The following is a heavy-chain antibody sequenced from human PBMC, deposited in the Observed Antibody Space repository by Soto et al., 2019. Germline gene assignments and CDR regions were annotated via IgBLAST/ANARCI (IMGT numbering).Heavy chain of an antibody. CDR1: RYIFTAYF. CDR3: ASDDPGARFDP. J-gene: IGHJ5*02. Sequence: QVQLVQSGAELKKPGASVKVSCKAPRYIFTAYFMHWVRQAPGQGLEWMGWINPNNGATQYGLSFQGRVTMTRDTSISTAYMDRSSLRSAATAVYYCASDDPGARFDPWGQGTLVIVSS. D-gene: IGHD1-1*01. CDR2: INPNNGAT. V-gene: IGHV1-2*02.